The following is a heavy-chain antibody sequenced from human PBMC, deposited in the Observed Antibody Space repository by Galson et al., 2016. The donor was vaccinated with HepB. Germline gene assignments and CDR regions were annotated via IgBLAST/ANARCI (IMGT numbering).Heavy chain of an antibody. Sequence: SLRLSCAASGFTFSSYAMTWVRQAPGKGLEWVSAISGSGGNTNYADSVKGRFTISRDNSKRTLYLQMNGLRAEDTAVYYCALIGTYQPLSWIDHWGQGTLLTVSS. CDR1: GFTFSSYA. J-gene: IGHJ4*02. CDR3: ALIGTYQPLSWIDH. V-gene: IGHV3-23*01. D-gene: IGHD2-2*01. CDR2: ISGSGGNT.